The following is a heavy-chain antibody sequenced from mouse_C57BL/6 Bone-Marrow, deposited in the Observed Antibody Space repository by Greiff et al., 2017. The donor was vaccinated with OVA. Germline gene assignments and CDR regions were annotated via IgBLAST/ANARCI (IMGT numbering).Heavy chain of an antibody. CDR3: ARCDYGSPFYFDY. V-gene: IGHV1-69*01. Sequence: QVQLQQPGAELVMPGASVKLSCKASGYTFTSYWMPWLRQSPEQAFDWIGEIDPSDSYTNYNQKFKGKSTLTVDKSSSTAYMQLSSLTSEDSAVYYCARCDYGSPFYFDYWGQGTTLTVSS. CDR2: IDPSDSYT. J-gene: IGHJ2*01. CDR1: GYTFTSYW. D-gene: IGHD1-1*01.